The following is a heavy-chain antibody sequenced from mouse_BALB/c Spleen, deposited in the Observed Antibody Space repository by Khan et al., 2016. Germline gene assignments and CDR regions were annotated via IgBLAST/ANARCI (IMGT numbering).Heavy chain of an antibody. J-gene: IGHJ2*01. D-gene: IGHD1-1*01. CDR2: ISYSGST. V-gene: IGHV3-2*02. Sequence: EVQLQESGPGLVKPSQSLSLTCTVTGYSITSDYAWNWIRQFPGNKLEWMGYISYSGSTSYNPSLKSRISITRDTSKNQFFLQLNSVTSNNTGTYFCARDYFGSSYVDYWGQGTTLTVSS. CDR3: ARDYFGSSYVDY. CDR1: GYSITSDYA.